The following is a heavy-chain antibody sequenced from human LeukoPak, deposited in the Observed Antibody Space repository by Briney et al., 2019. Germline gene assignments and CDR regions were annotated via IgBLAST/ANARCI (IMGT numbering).Heavy chain of an antibody. CDR3: ARASCTGGTCPTFIDF. V-gene: IGHV7-4-1*02. CDR2: INTDTGNP. D-gene: IGHD2-15*01. J-gene: IGHJ4*02. Sequence: ASVKVSCKASGYTFTSYGISWVRQAPGQGLEWMGWINTDTGNPTYAQGFTGRFVFSLDTSVSTAYLQISSLKAEDTAVYYCARASCTGGTCPTFIDFWGQGTLVTVSS. CDR1: GYTFTSYG.